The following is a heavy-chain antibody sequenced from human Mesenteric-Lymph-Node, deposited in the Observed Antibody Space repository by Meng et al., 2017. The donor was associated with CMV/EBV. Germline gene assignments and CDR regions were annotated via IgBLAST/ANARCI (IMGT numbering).Heavy chain of an antibody. CDR2: ISSRADTI. CDR1: GFTFSSYE. D-gene: IGHD6-6*01. V-gene: IGHV3-48*03. Sequence: GESLKISCAASGFTFSSYEMNWVRQAPGKGLEWVSYISSRADTIYYTDSVKGRFSISRDNAKNLLYLQMNSLRAEDTAVYYCARESNYFDSWGQGALVTVSS. J-gene: IGHJ4*02. CDR3: ARESNYFDS.